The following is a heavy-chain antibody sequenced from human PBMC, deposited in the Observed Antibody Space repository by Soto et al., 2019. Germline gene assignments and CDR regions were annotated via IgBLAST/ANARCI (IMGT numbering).Heavy chain of an antibody. Sequence: GASVKVSCKASGYTFTSYDINWVRQATGQGLEWMGWMNPNSGNTGYAQKFQGRVTMTRDTSTSTAYMELSSLRSDDTAVYYCARVYIVATRWDHFDYWGQGTLVTVSS. CDR2: MNPNSGNT. J-gene: IGHJ4*02. V-gene: IGHV1-8*01. D-gene: IGHD5-12*01. CDR1: GYTFTSYD. CDR3: ARVYIVATRWDHFDY.